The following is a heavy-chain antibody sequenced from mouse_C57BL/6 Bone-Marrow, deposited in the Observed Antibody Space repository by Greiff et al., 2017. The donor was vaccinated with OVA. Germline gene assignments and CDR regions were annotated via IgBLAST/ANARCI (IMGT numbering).Heavy chain of an antibody. Sequence: LEESGAELARPGASVKLSCKASGYTFTSYGISWVKQRTGQGLEWIGEIYPRSGNTYYNEKFKGKATLTADKSSSTAYMELRSLTSEDSAVYFCARPYYGNYVPYWYFDVWGTGTTVTVSS. CDR1: GYTFTSYG. CDR2: IYPRSGNT. V-gene: IGHV1-81*01. D-gene: IGHD2-10*01. CDR3: ARPYYGNYVPYWYFDV. J-gene: IGHJ1*03.